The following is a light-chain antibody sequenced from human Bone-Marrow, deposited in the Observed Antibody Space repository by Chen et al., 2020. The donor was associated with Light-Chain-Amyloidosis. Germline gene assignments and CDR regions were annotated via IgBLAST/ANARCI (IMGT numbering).Light chain of an antibody. V-gene: IGKV3-20*01. J-gene: IGKJ4*01. Sequence: EIVLTQSPGTLSLSPGEGANLSCRASQTISSNYLTRYQQRFGQAPRLLMYGSSSRATGLRDRSTGRGYGADCTLAINRLEPDDVAMYYLQEYGTSPLAFGGGTKVEIK. CDR1: QTISSNY. CDR2: GSS. CDR3: QEYGTSPLA.